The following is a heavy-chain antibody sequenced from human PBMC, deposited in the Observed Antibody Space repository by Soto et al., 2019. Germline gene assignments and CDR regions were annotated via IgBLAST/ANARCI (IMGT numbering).Heavy chain of an antibody. J-gene: IGHJ4*02. Sequence: PGGSLRLSCAASGFTFSSYSMNWVRQAPGKGLEWVSYISSSSSTIYYADSVKGRFTISRDNAKNSLYLQMNSLRAEDTAVYYCARLYNWNYVDYFDYWGQGTLVTVSS. CDR1: GFTFSSYS. CDR2: ISSSSSTI. D-gene: IGHD1-7*01. CDR3: ARLYNWNYVDYFDY. V-gene: IGHV3-48*01.